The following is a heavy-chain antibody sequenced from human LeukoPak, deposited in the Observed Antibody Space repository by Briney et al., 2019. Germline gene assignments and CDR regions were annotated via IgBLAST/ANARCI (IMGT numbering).Heavy chain of an antibody. D-gene: IGHD6-13*01. J-gene: IGHJ5*02. CDR1: GGSISSGSYY. V-gene: IGHV4-61*02. Sequence: PSETLSLTCTVSGGSISSGSYYWSWIRQPAGKGLEWIGRIYTSGSTNYNPSLKSRVTRSVDTSKNQFSLKLSSVTAADTAVYYCARQTIAAAGSGWFDPWGQGTLVTVSS. CDR3: ARQTIAAAGSGWFDP. CDR2: IYTSGST.